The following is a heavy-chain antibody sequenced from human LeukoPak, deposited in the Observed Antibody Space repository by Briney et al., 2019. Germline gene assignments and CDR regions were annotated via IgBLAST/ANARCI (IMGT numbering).Heavy chain of an antibody. CDR2: IFYSGST. D-gene: IGHD3-3*01. CDR1: SGSISTSNYY. V-gene: IGHV4-39*07. Sequence: SETLSLTCTVSSGSISTSNYYWGWVRQPPGKALEWIGNIFYSGSTYYSPSLKSRVTISLDTSRNQFSLKLNSVTAADTAVYYCAKRAPNYDFWSGYYPFDYWGQGTLVTVSS. CDR3: AKRAPNYDFWSGYYPFDY. J-gene: IGHJ4*02.